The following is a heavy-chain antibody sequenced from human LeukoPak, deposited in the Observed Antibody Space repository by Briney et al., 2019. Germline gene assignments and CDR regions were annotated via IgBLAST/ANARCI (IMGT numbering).Heavy chain of an antibody. CDR1: GGSISSSNW. Sequence: SETLSLTCAVSGGSISSSNWWSWVRQPPGKGLEWIGEIYHSGSTNYNPSLKSRVTISVDKSKNQFPLKLSSVTAADTAVYYCARDVAAAGSAHFDYWGQGTLVTVSS. D-gene: IGHD6-13*01. CDR2: IYHSGST. CDR3: ARDVAAAGSAHFDY. J-gene: IGHJ4*02. V-gene: IGHV4-4*02.